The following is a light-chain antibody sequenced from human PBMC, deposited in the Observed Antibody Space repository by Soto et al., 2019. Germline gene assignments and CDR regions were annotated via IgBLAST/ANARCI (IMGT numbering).Light chain of an antibody. CDR2: GAS. CDR3: QQSHSTPLT. J-gene: IGKJ4*01. V-gene: IGKV1-39*01. Sequence: DIEVIQSPSSLSASVGDRVTITCRASLRISKYLNWYQQLPVKAPKLLIYGASSLQSGVPSRFSGSGSGTDFTLTISGLQPEDSATYACQQSHSTPLTFGGGTKLEI. CDR1: LRISKY.